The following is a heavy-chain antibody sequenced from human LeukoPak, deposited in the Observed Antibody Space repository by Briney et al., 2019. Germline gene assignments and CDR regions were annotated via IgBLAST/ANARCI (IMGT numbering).Heavy chain of an antibody. CDR2: INHSGST. J-gene: IGHJ4*02. D-gene: IGHD2-15*01. CDR1: GGSFSGYY. CDR3: ARGGSLAATPRWNYFDY. Sequence: SETLSLTCAVYGGSFSGYYWSWIRQPPGKGLEWIGEINHSGSTNYNPSLKSRVTISVDTSNNQFSLKLSSVTAADTAVYYCARGGSLAATPRWNYFDYWGQGTLVTVSS. V-gene: IGHV4-34*01.